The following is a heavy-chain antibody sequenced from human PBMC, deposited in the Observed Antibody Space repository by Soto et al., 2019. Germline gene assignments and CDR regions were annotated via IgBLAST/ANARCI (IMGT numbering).Heavy chain of an antibody. CDR1: GYTFTSYY. D-gene: IGHD3-3*01. J-gene: IGHJ6*02. CDR2: INPSGGST. Sequence: ASVKVSCKASGYTFTSYYMHWVRQAPGQGLEWMGIINPSGGSTSYAQKFQGRVTMTRDTSTSTVYMELSSLRSEDTAVYYCARDQGVEWLLSPEYYYYGMDVWGQGTTVTVSS. V-gene: IGHV1-46*01. CDR3: ARDQGVEWLLSPEYYYYGMDV.